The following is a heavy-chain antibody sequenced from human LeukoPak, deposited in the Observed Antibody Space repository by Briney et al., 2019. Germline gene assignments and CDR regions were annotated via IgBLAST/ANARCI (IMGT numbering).Heavy chain of an antibody. J-gene: IGHJ4*02. CDR2: IYYSGST. CDR1: GGSISSYY. Sequence: SETLSLTCTVSGGSISSYYWSWIRQPPGKGLEWIGSIYYSGSTYYNPSLKSRVTISVDTSKNQFSLKLSSVTAADTAVYYCARPTGYSSGWHFFDYWGQGTLVTVSS. V-gene: IGHV4-59*05. CDR3: ARPTGYSSGWHFFDY. D-gene: IGHD6-19*01.